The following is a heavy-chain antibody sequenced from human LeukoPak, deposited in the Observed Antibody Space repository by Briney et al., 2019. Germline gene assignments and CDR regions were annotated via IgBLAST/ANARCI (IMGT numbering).Heavy chain of an antibody. CDR1: GGSISSYY. Sequence: PSETLSLTCTVSGGSISSYYWSWIRQPPGKGLEWIGYVHYTGSTNYIPSLKSRVIISVDTSKNQLSLKLSSVTAADTVVYYCARGLFGEFYYYYYVDVWGKGTTVTVSS. V-gene: IGHV4-59*01. J-gene: IGHJ6*03. CDR3: ARGLFGEFYYYYYVDV. CDR2: VHYTGST. D-gene: IGHD3-10*02.